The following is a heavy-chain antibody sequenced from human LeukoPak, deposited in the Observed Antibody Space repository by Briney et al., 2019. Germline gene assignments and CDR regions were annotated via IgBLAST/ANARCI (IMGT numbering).Heavy chain of an antibody. J-gene: IGHJ4*02. Sequence: GGSLRLSCAASGFTFSSYGMHWVRQAPGKGLEWVAVIWYDGSNKYYADSVKGRFTISRDNSKNTLYLQMNSLRAEDTAVSYCALPSSSWYYFDYWGQGTLVTASS. CDR3: ALPSSSWYYFDY. V-gene: IGHV3-33*01. CDR1: GFTFSSYG. CDR2: IWYDGSNK. D-gene: IGHD6-13*01.